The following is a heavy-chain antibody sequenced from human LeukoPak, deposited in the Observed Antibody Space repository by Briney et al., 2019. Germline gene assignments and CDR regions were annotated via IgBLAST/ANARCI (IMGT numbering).Heavy chain of an antibody. CDR1: GLTFSSYG. J-gene: IGHJ3*02. CDR3: AVGIAAAPGAFDI. Sequence: GGSLRLSCAASGLTFSSYGMHWVRQAPGKGLEWVAVISYDGSNKYYADSVKGRFTISRDNSKNTLYLQMNSLRAEDTAVYYCAVGIAAAPGAFDIWGQGTMVTVSS. CDR2: ISYDGSNK. D-gene: IGHD6-13*01. V-gene: IGHV3-30*03.